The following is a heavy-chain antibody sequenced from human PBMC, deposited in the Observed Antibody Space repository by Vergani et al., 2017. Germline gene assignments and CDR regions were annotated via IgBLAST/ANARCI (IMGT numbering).Heavy chain of an antibody. V-gene: IGHV3-23*01. CDR2: ISESGGTI. J-gene: IGHJ4*02. D-gene: IGHD3-16*01. CDR1: GFTFRKSA. CDR3: AKYGGPFDY. Sequence: EVHLLESGGGLVQPGGSLRLSCAASGFTFRKSAMSWVRQAPGKGLEWVSAISESGGTIYYADSVKGRFTISRDNSKNTLFLQMDSLRAEDTALYYCAKYGGPFDYWGQETLVTVSS.